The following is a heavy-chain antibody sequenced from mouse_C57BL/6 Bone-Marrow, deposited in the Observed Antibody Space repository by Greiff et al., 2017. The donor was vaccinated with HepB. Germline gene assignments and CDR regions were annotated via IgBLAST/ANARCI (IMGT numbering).Heavy chain of an antibody. V-gene: IGHV14-4*01. D-gene: IGHD1-1*01. J-gene: IGHJ1*03. CDR3: TTDYYCSSYWYFDV. Sequence: EVKLMESGAELVRPGASVKLSCTASGFNIKDDYMHWVKQRPEQGLEWIGWIDPENGDTEYASKFQGKATITADTSSNTAYLQLSSLTSEDTAVYYCTTDYYCSSYWYFDVWGTGTTVTVSS. CDR1: GFNIKDDY. CDR2: IDPENGDT.